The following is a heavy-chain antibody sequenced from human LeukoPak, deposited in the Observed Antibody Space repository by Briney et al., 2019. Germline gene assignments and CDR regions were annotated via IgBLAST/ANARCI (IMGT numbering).Heavy chain of an antibody. CDR1: GYTFTSYG. CDR2: INPNSGGT. Sequence: ASVKVSCKASGYTFTSYGISWVRQAPGQGLEWMGWINPNSGGTNYAQKFQGRVTMTRDTSISTAYMELSRLRSDDTAVYYCARDLRLVVHPRGNFDYWGQGTLVTVSS. D-gene: IGHD6-6*01. CDR3: ARDLRLVVHPRGNFDY. V-gene: IGHV1-2*02. J-gene: IGHJ4*02.